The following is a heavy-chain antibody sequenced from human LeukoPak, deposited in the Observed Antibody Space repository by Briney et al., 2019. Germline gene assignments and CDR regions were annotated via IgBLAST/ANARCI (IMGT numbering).Heavy chain of an antibody. Sequence: PGGSLRLSCAASGFTFSTYCMSWVRQAPGKGLEWVANIKQDGSEEYYADSVKGRFTISRDNSKNSLYLQMNSLRTEDTALYYCAKDNVDIVVTQYYYYYYMDVWGKGTTVTVSS. V-gene: IGHV3-7*03. CDR2: IKQDGSEE. D-gene: IGHD5-12*01. CDR3: AKDNVDIVVTQYYYYYYMDV. J-gene: IGHJ6*03. CDR1: GFTFSTYC.